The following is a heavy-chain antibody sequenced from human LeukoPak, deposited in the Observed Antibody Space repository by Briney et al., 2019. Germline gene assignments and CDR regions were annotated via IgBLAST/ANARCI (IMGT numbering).Heavy chain of an antibody. D-gene: IGHD6-13*01. CDR3: AKPSSSNWYFDH. CDR2: IYSGGNT. Sequence: GGSLRLSCTVSGFTVSSNSWSWVRQAPGKGLEWVSFIYSGGNTHYSDSVKGRFTISRDNSKNTLYLQMNSLRAEDTAVYYCAKPSSSNWYFDHWGQGTLVTVSS. CDR1: GFTVSSNS. J-gene: IGHJ4*02. V-gene: IGHV3-53*01.